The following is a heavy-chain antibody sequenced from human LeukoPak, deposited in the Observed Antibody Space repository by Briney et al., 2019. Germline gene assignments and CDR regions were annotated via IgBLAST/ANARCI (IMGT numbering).Heavy chain of an antibody. CDR3: AREPTAMVSLNWYDP. V-gene: IGHV1-18*01. J-gene: IGHJ5*02. CDR2: ISAYNGNT. D-gene: IGHD2-2*01. Sequence: ASVKVSCKASGYTFTNYGITWVRQAPGQGLEWMGWISAYNGNTNYGQKFQDRVIMTTDTSATTAYMELRSLKSDDTAVYYCAREPTAMVSLNWYDPWGQGTLVTVSS. CDR1: GYTFTNYG.